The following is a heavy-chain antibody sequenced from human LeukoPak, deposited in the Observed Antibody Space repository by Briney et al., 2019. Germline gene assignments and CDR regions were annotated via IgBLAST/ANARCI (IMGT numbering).Heavy chain of an antibody. V-gene: IGHV3-73*01. CDR2: IRSKANSYAT. CDR1: GFTFSGSA. D-gene: IGHD3-10*01. CDR3: TRHDYYGSGSPVDY. J-gene: IGHJ4*02. Sequence: GGSLRLSCAASGFTFSGSAMHWVRQASGKGLEWVGRIRSKANSYATAYAASVKGRFTISRDDSKNTAYLQMNSLKTEDTAVYYCTRHDYYGSGSPVDYWGQGTLVTVSS.